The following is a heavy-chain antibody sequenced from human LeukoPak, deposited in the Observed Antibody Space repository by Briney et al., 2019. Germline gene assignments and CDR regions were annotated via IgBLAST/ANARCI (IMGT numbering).Heavy chain of an antibody. CDR2: ISYDATNK. J-gene: IGHJ6*02. CDR3: AREYCDRNTCYLVDV. Sequence: GGSLRLSCEASGFSFSTYAMHWVRQAPGKGLEWVAIISYDATNKYYADSLKGRFTISRDNSKRTLFLQMNSLRLEDTAVYYCAREYCDRNTCYLVDVWGQGTTATVSS. CDR1: GFSFSTYA. V-gene: IGHV3-30*04. D-gene: IGHD2-2*01.